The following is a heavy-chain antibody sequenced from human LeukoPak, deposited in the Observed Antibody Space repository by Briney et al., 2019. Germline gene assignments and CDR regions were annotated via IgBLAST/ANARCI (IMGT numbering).Heavy chain of an antibody. CDR1: GGSISSYY. D-gene: IGHD5-24*01. J-gene: IGHJ3*02. CDR3: ARPKSVAQFDAFDI. CDR2: IYYSGST. V-gene: IGHV4-59*01. Sequence: SETLSLTCTVSGGSISSYYWRWIRQPPGKGLEWIGYIYYSGSTNYNPSLKSRVTISVDTSKNQFSLKLSSVTAADTAVYYCARPKSVAQFDAFDIWGQGTMVTVSS.